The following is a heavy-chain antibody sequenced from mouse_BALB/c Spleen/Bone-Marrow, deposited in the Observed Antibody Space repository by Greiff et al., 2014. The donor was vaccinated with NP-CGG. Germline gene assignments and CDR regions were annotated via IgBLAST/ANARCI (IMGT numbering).Heavy chain of an antibody. Sequence: QVQLQQSGAELVRPGSSVKISCMTSGYAFSFYWMNWVKQRPGQGLEWIGQIYPGDGDTNYNGKFKGKATLTADTSSGTAYVQLSSLTSEDSAVYFCARAGLSTDYWGQGTSLTVSS. V-gene: IGHV1-80*01. CDR3: ARAGLSTDY. CDR1: GYAFSFYW. D-gene: IGHD1-1*01. J-gene: IGHJ2*02. CDR2: IYPGDGDT.